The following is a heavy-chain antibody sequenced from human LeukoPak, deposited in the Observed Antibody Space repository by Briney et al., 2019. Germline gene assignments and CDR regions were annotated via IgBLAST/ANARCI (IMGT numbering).Heavy chain of an antibody. J-gene: IGHJ6*03. CDR1: GGSITTYY. V-gene: IGHV4-59*01. CDR2: IYSRGST. Sequence: SETLSLTCTVSGGSITTYYWSWIRQPPGKGLEWMGYIYSRGSTNYNPSLKSRVTISVDTSENQFSLKLTSVTAADTAVYYCARGGRYMDVWGKGTTVTVSS. CDR3: ARGGRYMDV. D-gene: IGHD3-16*01.